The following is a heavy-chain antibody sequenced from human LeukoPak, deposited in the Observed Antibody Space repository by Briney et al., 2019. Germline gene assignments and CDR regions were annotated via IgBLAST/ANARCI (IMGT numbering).Heavy chain of an antibody. Sequence: GGSLRLSCAASGFTFSSYAMHWVRQAPGKGLEWVAVISYDGSNKYYADSVKGRFTISRDNSKNTLYLQMNSLRAEDTAVYYCARDFVLGDDYWGQGTLVTVSS. V-gene: IGHV3-30-3*01. CDR1: GFTFSSYA. D-gene: IGHD2-15*01. J-gene: IGHJ4*02. CDR3: ARDFVLGDDY. CDR2: ISYDGSNK.